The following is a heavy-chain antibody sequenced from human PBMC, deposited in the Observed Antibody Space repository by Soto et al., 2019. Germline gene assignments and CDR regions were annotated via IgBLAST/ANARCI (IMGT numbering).Heavy chain of an antibody. CDR3: ARFPRCVQLRRAMYSFDF. Sequence: HPRGYLRLSCAASGFTFSNHAMHWVRHAPGKGLEWVAVISFDGTKKFYTDSVKGRFSVSRDNSNNALYLQMNSLRTEDTAVYYCARFPRCVQLRRAMYSFDFWCQGLVVTL. J-gene: IGHJ4*02. CDR1: GFTFSNHA. V-gene: IGHV3-30*04. CDR2: ISFDGTKK. D-gene: IGHD5-18*01.